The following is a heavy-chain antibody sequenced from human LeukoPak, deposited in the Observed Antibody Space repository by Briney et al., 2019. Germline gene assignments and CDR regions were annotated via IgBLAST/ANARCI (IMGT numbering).Heavy chain of an antibody. CDR3: ARDQEGFDY. J-gene: IGHJ4*02. CDR2: IYPRDGST. Sequence: ASVKVSCKASGYTFTSNCIHWVRQAPGQGLEWMGMIYPRDGSTSYAQRFQGRVTVTRDTSTSTVHMELSGLRSEDTAVYYCARDQEGFDYWGQGTLVTVSS. CDR1: GYTFTSNC. V-gene: IGHV1-46*01.